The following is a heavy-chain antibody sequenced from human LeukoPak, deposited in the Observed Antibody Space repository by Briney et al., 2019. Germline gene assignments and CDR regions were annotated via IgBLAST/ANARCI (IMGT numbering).Heavy chain of an antibody. V-gene: IGHV3-21*01. CDR2: ISSSSSYI. J-gene: IGHJ4*02. CDR3: ARVHIVEVIAASDFDY. D-gene: IGHD2-15*01. CDR1: GFTFSSYS. Sequence: GGSLRLSCAASGFTFSSYSMNWVRQAPGKGLEWVSSISSSSSYIYYADSVKGRFTISRDNAKNSLYLQMNSLGAEDTALYYCARVHIVEVIAASDFDYWGQGTLVTVSS.